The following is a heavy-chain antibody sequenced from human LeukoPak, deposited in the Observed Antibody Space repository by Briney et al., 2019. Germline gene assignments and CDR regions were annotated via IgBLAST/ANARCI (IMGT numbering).Heavy chain of an antibody. Sequence: SETLSLTCTVSGDSISSYYWTWIRQPAGKGLDWIGRISTSGSTNYNPSLKSRVTMSLDTSKNQFSLKLSSVTAADTAVYYCARSEDGYVDYWGQGTLSPSPQ. J-gene: IGHJ4*02. CDR1: GDSISSYY. V-gene: IGHV4-4*07. CDR2: ISTSGST. D-gene: IGHD5-24*01. CDR3: ARSEDGYVDY.